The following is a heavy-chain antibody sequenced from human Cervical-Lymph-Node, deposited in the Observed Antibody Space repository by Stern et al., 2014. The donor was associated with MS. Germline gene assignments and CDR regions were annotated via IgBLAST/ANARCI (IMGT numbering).Heavy chain of an antibody. Sequence: VQLVESGAEVKKPGSSVNVSCQASGGKFSSSSAVSLVRQAPGQGLEWMGRIIPIIGLANYAQKFETRLTITADRSTSTVYMALSSLTSDDTALYYCARGIVTNRPASTLHNLFDPWGQGTLVTVSS. CDR3: ARGIVTNRPASTLHNLFDP. V-gene: IGHV1-69*09. CDR1: GGKFSSSSA. D-gene: IGHD4-17*01. J-gene: IGHJ5*02. CDR2: IIPIIGLA.